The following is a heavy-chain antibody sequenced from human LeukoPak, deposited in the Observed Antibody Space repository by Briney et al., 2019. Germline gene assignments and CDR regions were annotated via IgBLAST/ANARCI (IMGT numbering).Heavy chain of an antibody. Sequence: SQTLSFTCTVSGGSISSGDYYWSWIRQPPGKGLEWIGYIYYSGSTYYNPSLKSRVTISVDTSKNQFSLKLSSVTAADTAVYYCAREDFGVISNWFDPWGQGTLVTVSS. J-gene: IGHJ5*02. D-gene: IGHD3-3*01. CDR3: AREDFGVISNWFDP. CDR2: IYYSGST. V-gene: IGHV4-30-4*08. CDR1: GGSISSGDYY.